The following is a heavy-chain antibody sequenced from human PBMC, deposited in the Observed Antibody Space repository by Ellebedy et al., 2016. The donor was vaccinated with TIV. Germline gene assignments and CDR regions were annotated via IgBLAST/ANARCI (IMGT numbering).Heavy chain of an antibody. Sequence: GGSLRLXCEASGSTLSRYAMNWVCQAPGKGLEWVSYISISSSNIHYAESVKGRFTISRDNAKNSLYLQMNSLRDEDTAVYYCTRNLGHYLLSDWGQGSLVTVSS. J-gene: IGHJ4*02. CDR3: TRNLGHYLLSD. CDR2: ISISSSNI. V-gene: IGHV3-48*02. D-gene: IGHD2-15*01. CDR1: GSTLSRYA.